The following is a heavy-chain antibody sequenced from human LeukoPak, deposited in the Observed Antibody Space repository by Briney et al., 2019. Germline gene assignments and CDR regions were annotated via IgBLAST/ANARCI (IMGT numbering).Heavy chain of an antibody. J-gene: IGHJ4*02. CDR3: ARGKYYYDSSGYFRFDY. D-gene: IGHD3-22*01. V-gene: IGHV4-34*01. CDR1: GGSFSGYY. Sequence: SETLSLTCAVYGGSFSGYYWSWIRQPPGKGLEWIGEINHSGSTNYNPSLKSRVTMSVDTSKNQFSLKLSSVTAADTAVYYCARGKYYYDSSGYFRFDYWGQGTLVTVSS. CDR2: INHSGST.